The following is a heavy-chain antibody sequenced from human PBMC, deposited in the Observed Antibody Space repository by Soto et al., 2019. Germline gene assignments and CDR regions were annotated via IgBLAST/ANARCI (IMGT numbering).Heavy chain of an antibody. D-gene: IGHD5-12*01. CDR1: GFTFSNAW. CDR3: TTDIVATFTFYYYYGMDV. V-gene: IGHV3-15*07. J-gene: IGHJ6*02. CDR2: IKSKTDGGTT. Sequence: GGSLRLSCAASGFTFSNAWMNWVRQAPGKGLEWVGRIKSKTDGGTTDYAAPVKGRFTISRDDSKNTMYLQMNSLKTEDTAVYYCTTDIVATFTFYYYYGMDVWGQGTTVTVSS.